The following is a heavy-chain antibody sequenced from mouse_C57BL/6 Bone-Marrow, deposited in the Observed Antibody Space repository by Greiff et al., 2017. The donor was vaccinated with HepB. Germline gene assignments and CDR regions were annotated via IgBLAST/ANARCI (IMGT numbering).Heavy chain of an antibody. Sequence: EVQVVESGGGLVKPGGSLKLSCAASGFTFSSYAMSWVRQTPEKRLEWVATISDGGSYTYYPDNVKGRFTISRDNAKNNLYLQMSHLKSEDTAMYYCARDGEGYYAWFAYWGQGTLVTVSA. CDR3: ARDGEGYYAWFAY. CDR1: GFTFSSYA. V-gene: IGHV5-4*01. CDR2: ISDGGSYT. D-gene: IGHD2-3*01. J-gene: IGHJ3*01.